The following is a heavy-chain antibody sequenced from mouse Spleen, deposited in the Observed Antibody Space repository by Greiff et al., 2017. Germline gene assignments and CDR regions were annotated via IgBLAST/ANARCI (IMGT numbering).Heavy chain of an antibody. Sequence: QVRLKQPGAELVKPGASVKLSCKASGYTFTSYWMQWVKQRPGQGLEWIGEIDPSDSYTNYNQKFKGKATLTVDASSSTAYMQLSSLTSEDSAVYYCARGDGNSGAYWGQGTLVTVSA. V-gene: IGHV1-50*01. CDR3: ARGDGNSGAY. CDR2: IDPSDSYT. D-gene: IGHD2-1*01. CDR1: GYTFTSYW. J-gene: IGHJ3*01.